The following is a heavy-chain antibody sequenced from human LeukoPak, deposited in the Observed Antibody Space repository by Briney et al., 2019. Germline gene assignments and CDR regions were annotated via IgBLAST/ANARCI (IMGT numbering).Heavy chain of an antibody. J-gene: IGHJ4*02. CDR1: GGSISSYY. Sequence: PSETLSLTCTVSGGSISSYYWSWIRQPPGKGLERIGYIYYSGTTNYNPSLKSRVTISVDTSKNQFSLKLSSVTAADTAVYYCAREGWGYYFDFWGQGTLVTVSS. V-gene: IGHV4-59*01. CDR2: IYYSGTT. CDR3: AREGWGYYFDF. D-gene: IGHD7-27*01.